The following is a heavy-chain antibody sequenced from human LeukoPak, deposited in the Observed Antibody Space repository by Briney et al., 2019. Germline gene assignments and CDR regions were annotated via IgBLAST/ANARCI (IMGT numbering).Heavy chain of an antibody. J-gene: IGHJ4*02. V-gene: IGHV4-4*07. CDR1: GGSISSYY. D-gene: IGHD2-2*02. Sequence: SETLSLTCTVSGGSISSYYWSWIWQPAGKGLEWIGRIYSSGNTNYNPSLKSRVTMSVDTSKNQVSLNLTSVTAADTAVYYCARSPSSRYPYFDYWGQGTLVTVSS. CDR2: IYSSGNT. CDR3: ARSPSSRYPYFDY.